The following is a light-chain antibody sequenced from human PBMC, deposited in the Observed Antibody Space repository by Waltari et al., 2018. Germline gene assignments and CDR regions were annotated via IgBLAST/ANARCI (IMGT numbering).Light chain of an antibody. CDR2: VNRDGSH. V-gene: IGLV4-69*01. CDR3: QTGGHGTWV. Sequence: QLVLTQSPSASASLGASVKLTCTLSSGHSSNIIAWLQQQPEKGPRYLMKVNRDGSHSKGDAIPDRFSGSSSGAERYLTISSLHSEDEADYYCQTGGHGTWVFGGGTKLTVL. CDR1: SGHSSNI. J-gene: IGLJ3*02.